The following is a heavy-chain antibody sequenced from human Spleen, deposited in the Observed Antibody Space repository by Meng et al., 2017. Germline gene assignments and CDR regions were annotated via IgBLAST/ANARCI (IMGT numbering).Heavy chain of an antibody. Sequence: SETLSLTCTVSGGSISSYYWSWIRQPPGKGLEWIGYIYYSGSTNYNPSLKSRVTISVDTSKNQFSLKLSSVTAADTAVYYCARDLGNYYDSSGPTAPGGWFDPWGQGTLVTVSS. CDR3: ARDLGNYYDSSGPTAPGGWFDP. V-gene: IGHV4-59*01. D-gene: IGHD3-22*01. J-gene: IGHJ5*02. CDR1: GGSISSYY. CDR2: IYYSGST.